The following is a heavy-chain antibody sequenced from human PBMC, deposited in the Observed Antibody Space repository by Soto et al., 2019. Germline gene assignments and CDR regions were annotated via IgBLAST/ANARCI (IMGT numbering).Heavy chain of an antibody. CDR3: AGIRLIARGASEF. V-gene: IGHV3-30*03. D-gene: IGHD2-15*01. Sequence: SLRLSCAASWFTFNLYGMHWVRRSPGKGLEWVTVISSDGNNQWYADSVRGRFTISRDNSNNILYLQMNSLRPEDTAVYYCAGIRLIARGASEFWGQGTLVIVS. CDR1: WFTFNLYG. J-gene: IGHJ4*02. CDR2: ISSDGNNQ.